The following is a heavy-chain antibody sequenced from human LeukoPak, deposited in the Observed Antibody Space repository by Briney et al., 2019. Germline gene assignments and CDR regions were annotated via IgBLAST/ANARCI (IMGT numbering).Heavy chain of an antibody. Sequence: AGGSLRLSCAASGFTFSSYAMSWVRQAPGKGLEWVSAISGSGGSTYYADSVKGRFTISRDNSKNTLYLQMNSLRAEDTAVYYCAKGGYCSSTSCYGVDAFDIWGQGTMVTVSS. J-gene: IGHJ3*02. CDR1: GFTFSSYA. CDR3: AKGGYCSSTSCYGVDAFDI. D-gene: IGHD2-2*01. CDR2: ISGSGGST. V-gene: IGHV3-23*01.